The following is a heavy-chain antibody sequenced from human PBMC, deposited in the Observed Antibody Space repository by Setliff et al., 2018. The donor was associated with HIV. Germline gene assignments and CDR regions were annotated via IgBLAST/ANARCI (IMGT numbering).Heavy chain of an antibody. CDR2: ISPNGNSM. CDR3: ARERGDTAMVEGSAHDAFDI. Sequence: PGGSLRLSCAASGFTFSDYYMTWIRQAPGKGLEWVSYISPNGNSMYYADSVKGRFTISRDNSKNTLYLQMNSLRAEDTAVYYCARERGDTAMVEGSAHDAFDIWGQGTMVT. V-gene: IGHV3-11*04. D-gene: IGHD5-18*01. CDR1: GFTFSDYY. J-gene: IGHJ3*02.